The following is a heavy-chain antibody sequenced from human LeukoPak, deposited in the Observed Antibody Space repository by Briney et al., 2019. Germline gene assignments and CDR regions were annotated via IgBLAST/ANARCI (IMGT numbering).Heavy chain of an antibody. J-gene: IGHJ4*02. Sequence: SETLSLTCTVSGGSISSGGYYWSWIRQPAGKGLEWIGRIYTSGSTNYNPSLKSRVTISVDTSKNQFSLKLSSVTAADTAVYYCAKADIVVVPAAIRGGWGQGTLVTVSS. CDR3: AKADIVVVPAAIRGG. D-gene: IGHD2-2*02. CDR1: GGSISSGGYY. CDR2: IYTSGST. V-gene: IGHV4-61*02.